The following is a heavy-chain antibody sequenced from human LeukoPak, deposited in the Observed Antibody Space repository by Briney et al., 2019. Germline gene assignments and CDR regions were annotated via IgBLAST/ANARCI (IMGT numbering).Heavy chain of an antibody. D-gene: IGHD3-22*01. Sequence: ASVKVSCKASGYTFTSYDINWVRQATGQGLEWMGWMNPNSGNTGYAQKFQGRVTMTRNTSISTAYMELSSLRSEDTAVYYCARGNDDSSGYYSYYYGMDVWGQGTTVTVSS. CDR1: GYTFTSYD. J-gene: IGHJ6*02. CDR2: MNPNSGNT. V-gene: IGHV1-8*01. CDR3: ARGNDDSSGYYSYYYGMDV.